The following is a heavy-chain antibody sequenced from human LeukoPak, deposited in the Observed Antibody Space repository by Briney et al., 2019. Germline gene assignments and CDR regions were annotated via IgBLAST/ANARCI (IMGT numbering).Heavy chain of an antibody. CDR1: GFTLSSYP. V-gene: IGHV3-64D*06. J-gene: IGHJ5*02. Sequence: GGSLRLSCSASGFTLSSYPMHWVRHAPGKGLEYVSAISSNGGSTYYADFVKGRFIISRDTSKNTLYLQMSSLRAADTAVYYCVKGLYTGSYDRWGQGTLVTVSS. CDR3: VKGLYTGSYDR. CDR2: ISSNGGST. D-gene: IGHD1-26*01.